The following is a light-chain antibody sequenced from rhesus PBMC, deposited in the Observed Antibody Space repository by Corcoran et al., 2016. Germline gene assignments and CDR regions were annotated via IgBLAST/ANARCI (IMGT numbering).Light chain of an antibody. J-gene: IGKJ1*01. Sequence: DIQMTQSPSSLSASVGDTVTITCQASQGIRKYLAWYQQKQGKAPKSRFYDASTLQRGVPSRFRGSGSGTEFTLTSSSLQPEDFATYYCQQHYTYPRTFGQGSKVEIK. CDR2: DAS. V-gene: IGKV1-25*01. CDR1: QGIRKY. CDR3: QQHYTYPRT.